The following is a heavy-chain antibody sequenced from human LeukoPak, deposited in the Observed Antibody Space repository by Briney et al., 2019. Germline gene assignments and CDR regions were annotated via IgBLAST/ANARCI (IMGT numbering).Heavy chain of an antibody. CDR3: ARRIGSGWYDY. CDR2: INPGDSDT. CDR1: GYSFTSYW. Sequence: GESLKISCKGSGYSFTSYWIGWVRQMPGKGLEWLGIINPGDSDTRYSPSFQGQVTISADKSISTANLQWSSLKASDTAIYYCARRIGSGWYDYWGQGTLVTVSS. J-gene: IGHJ4*02. V-gene: IGHV5-51*01. D-gene: IGHD6-19*01.